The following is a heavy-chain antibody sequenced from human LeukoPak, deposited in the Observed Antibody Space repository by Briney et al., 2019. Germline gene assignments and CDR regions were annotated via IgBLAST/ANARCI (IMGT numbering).Heavy chain of an antibody. CDR3: ARDRTCYYESSGP. D-gene: IGHD3-22*01. Sequence: GGSLRLSCAASGFTFSSYWMTWVRQAPGKGLEWVANIKQDGSEKYYVDSVKGRFTISRDNAKNSLYLQMNSLRAKDTAVYYCARDRTCYYESSGPWGQGTLVTVSS. V-gene: IGHV3-7*01. J-gene: IGHJ5*02. CDR1: GFTFSSYW. CDR2: IKQDGSEK.